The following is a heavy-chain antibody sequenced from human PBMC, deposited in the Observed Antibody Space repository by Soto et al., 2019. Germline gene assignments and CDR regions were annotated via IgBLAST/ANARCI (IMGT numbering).Heavy chain of an antibody. Sequence: SQPLSLTCTISVDSVSSNSAAWNWIRQSPSRGLEWLGRTYYRSKWYNDYAVSVKSRITINPDTSKNQFSLQLNSVTPEDTAVYYCARGYSSSWVYYYYGMDVWGQGTTVTVSS. CDR2: TYYRSKWYN. CDR3: ARGYSSSWVYYYYGMDV. CDR1: VDSVSSNSAA. J-gene: IGHJ6*02. V-gene: IGHV6-1*01. D-gene: IGHD6-13*01.